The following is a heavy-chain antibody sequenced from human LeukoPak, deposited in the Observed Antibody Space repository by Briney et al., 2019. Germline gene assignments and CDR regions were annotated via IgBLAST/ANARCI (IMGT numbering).Heavy chain of an antibody. CDR3: ARGDYVDYKKY. V-gene: IGHV1-18*01. D-gene: IGHD4-17*01. Sequence: ASVKVSCKASGYTFTSYAMNWVRQAPGQGLEWMGWISAYNGNTNYAQKLQGRVTMTTDTSTSTAYMELRSLRSDDTALYYCARGDYVDYKKYWGQGTLVTVSS. CDR1: GYTFTSYA. J-gene: IGHJ4*02. CDR2: ISAYNGNT.